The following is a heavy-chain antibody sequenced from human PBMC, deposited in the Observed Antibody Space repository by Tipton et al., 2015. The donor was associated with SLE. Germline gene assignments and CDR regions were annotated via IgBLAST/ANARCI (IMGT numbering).Heavy chain of an antibody. D-gene: IGHD3-10*01. CDR3: ASGGYGSGSHYLGGWFDP. J-gene: IGHJ5*02. V-gene: IGHV4-4*07. CDR2: IYTSGST. CDR1: GGSISSYY. Sequence: TLSLTCTVSGGSISSYYWSWIRQPAGKGLEWIGRIYTSGSTNYNPSLRSRVTMSVDTSKNQFSLKLSSVTAADTAVYYCASGGYGSGSHYLGGWFDPWGRGTLVIVSS.